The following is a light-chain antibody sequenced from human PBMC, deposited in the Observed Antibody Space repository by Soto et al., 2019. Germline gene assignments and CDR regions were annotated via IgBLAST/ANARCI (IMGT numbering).Light chain of an antibody. J-gene: IGKJ4*01. CDR3: QQYNTYSSLT. CDR1: QSISSW. CDR2: DAS. V-gene: IGKV1-5*01. Sequence: DIQMKQSPSTLSASVGDRVTITCRASQSISSWLAWYQQKLGRAPRLLIYDASSLESGVPSRFSGSGYGTEFTLTISSLXPDDFATYYCQQYNTYSSLTFGGGTKVDIK.